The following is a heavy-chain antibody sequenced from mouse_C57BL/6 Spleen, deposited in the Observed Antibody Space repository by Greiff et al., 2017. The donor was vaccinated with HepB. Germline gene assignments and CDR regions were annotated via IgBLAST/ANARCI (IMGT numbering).Heavy chain of an antibody. V-gene: IGHV1-59*01. CDR3: ARSEGYLDY. CDR2: IDPSDSYT. Sequence: VQLQQPGAELVRPGTSVKLSCKASGYTFTSYWMHWVKQRPGQGLEWIGVIDPSDSYTNYNQKFKGKATLTVDTSSSTAYMQLSSLTSEDSAVYYCARSEGYLDYWGQGTTLTVSS. J-gene: IGHJ2*01. CDR1: GYTFTSYW.